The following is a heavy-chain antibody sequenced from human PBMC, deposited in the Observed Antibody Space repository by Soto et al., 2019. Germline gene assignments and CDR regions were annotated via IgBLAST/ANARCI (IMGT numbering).Heavy chain of an antibody. CDR3: ASRECSVGPCHPDH. Sequence: QLQLQESGPGLVKPSETLSLTCTVSGDSISSSNYYRAWIRQPPGKGLEWIGSIHYTGSTYYNPSLQSRVTISEDTSKHHFARKLTAGTAADTAEYFCASRECSVGPCHPDHWGQGILLTVSA. CDR2: IHYTGST. D-gene: IGHD2-15*01. J-gene: IGHJ4*01. V-gene: IGHV4-39*01. CDR1: GDSISSSNYY.